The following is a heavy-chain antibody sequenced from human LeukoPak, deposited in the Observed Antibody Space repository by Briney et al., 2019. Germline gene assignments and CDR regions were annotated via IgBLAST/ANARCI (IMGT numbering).Heavy chain of an antibody. CDR3: AKRIRQQLANWFDP. J-gene: IGHJ5*02. Sequence: GASVKVSCKASGYTFTSYDINWVRQATGQGLEWMGWMNPNSGNTGYAQKFQGRVTMTRNTSISTAYMELNSLSSEDTAVYYCAKRIRQQLANWFDPWGQGTLVTVSS. CDR1: GYTFTSYD. D-gene: IGHD6-13*01. CDR2: MNPNSGNT. V-gene: IGHV1-8*01.